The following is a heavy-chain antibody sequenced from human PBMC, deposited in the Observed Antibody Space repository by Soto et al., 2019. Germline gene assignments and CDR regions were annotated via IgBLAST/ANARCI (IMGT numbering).Heavy chain of an antibody. V-gene: IGHV4-34*01. CDR1: GGSFSGYY. CDR2: INHSGST. Sequence: TSETLSLTCAVYGGSFSGYYWSWIRQPPGKGLEWIGEINHSGSTNYNPSLKSRVTISVDTSKNQFSLKLSSVTAADTAVYYCARVARRVYYYYGMDVWGQGTTVTVSS. J-gene: IGHJ6*02. D-gene: IGHD6-25*01. CDR3: ARVARRVYYYYGMDV.